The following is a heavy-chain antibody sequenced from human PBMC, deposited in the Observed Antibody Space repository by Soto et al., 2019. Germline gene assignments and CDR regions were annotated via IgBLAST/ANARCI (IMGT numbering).Heavy chain of an antibody. D-gene: IGHD3-10*01. CDR3: ARDSGWPILNFDN. Sequence: PGGSLRLSCAASDFDFSSYGIHWVRQAPGRGLEWVAASSYDGRETFYAGSAKGRFTVSKEMSKNTAFLQRNALRHEDTAVYFCARDSGWPILNFDNWGQGTPVTVSS. CDR2: SSYDGRET. CDR1: DFDFSSYG. V-gene: IGHV3-30*03. J-gene: IGHJ4*02.